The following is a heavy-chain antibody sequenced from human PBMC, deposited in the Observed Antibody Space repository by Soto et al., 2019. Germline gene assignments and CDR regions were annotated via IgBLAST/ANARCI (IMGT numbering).Heavy chain of an antibody. V-gene: IGHV1-69*13. CDR1: GGTFSSYA. Sequence: ASVKVACKASGGTFSSYAISWVRQAPGQRLEWMGGIIPIFGTANYAQRFQGRVTITADESTSTAYMELSSLRSGDTAVYYCARDRDYSSSWVLDYWGQGTLVTVSS. CDR2: IIPIFGTA. CDR3: ARDRDYSSSWVLDY. D-gene: IGHD6-6*01. J-gene: IGHJ4*02.